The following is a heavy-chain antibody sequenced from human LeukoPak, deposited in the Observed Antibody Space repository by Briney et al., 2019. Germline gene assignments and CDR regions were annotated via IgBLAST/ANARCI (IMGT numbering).Heavy chain of an antibody. CDR1: GYTFTCYY. Sequence: ALVKVSCKASGYTFTCYYMHWVRQAPGQGLEWMGWINPNSGGTNYAQKFQGRVTMTRDTSISTAYMELSRLRSDDTAVYYCAREYCSGGSCYSGWFDPWGQGTLVTVSP. CDR3: AREYCSGGSCYSGWFDP. CDR2: INPNSGGT. D-gene: IGHD2-15*01. V-gene: IGHV1-2*02. J-gene: IGHJ5*02.